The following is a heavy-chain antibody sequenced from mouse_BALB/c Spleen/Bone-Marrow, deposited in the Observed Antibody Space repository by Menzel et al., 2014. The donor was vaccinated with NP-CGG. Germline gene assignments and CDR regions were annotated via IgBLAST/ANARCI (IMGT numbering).Heavy chain of an antibody. Sequence: EVQGVESGGGLVQPGGSLKLSRTVSGFDFSRYWMSWVRQAPGKGLQWIGEINPESSTINNTPSLKDKFIISRDNAKNTLYLQMSKVRSEDTALYYCTRLTYYGLTDYWGQGTTLTVSS. CDR1: GFDFSRYW. D-gene: IGHD1-2*01. J-gene: IGHJ2*01. CDR3: TRLTYYGLTDY. CDR2: INPESSTI. V-gene: IGHV4-1*02.